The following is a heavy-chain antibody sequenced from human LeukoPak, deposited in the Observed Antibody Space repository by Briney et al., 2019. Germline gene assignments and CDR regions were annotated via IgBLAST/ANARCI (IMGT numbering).Heavy chain of an antibody. CDR1: GYTFTCYY. J-gene: IGHJ4*02. V-gene: IGHV1-46*03. CDR3: ARGKKALLLWFGELNDY. CDR2: INPSGGST. D-gene: IGHD3-10*01. Sequence: ASVKVSCKASGYTFTCYYMHWVRQAPGQGLEWMGIINPSGGSTSYAQKFQGRVTMTRGTSTSTVYMELSSLRSEDTAVYYCARGKKALLLWFGELNDYWGQGTLVTVSS.